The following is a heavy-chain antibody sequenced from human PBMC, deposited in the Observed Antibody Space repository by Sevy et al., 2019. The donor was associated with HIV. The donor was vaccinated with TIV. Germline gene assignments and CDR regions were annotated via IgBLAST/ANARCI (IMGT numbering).Heavy chain of an antibody. CDR3: ARGWNGSGSYYNWNYYGMDV. CDR2: TSYDGTKK. V-gene: IGHV3-30-3*01. Sequence: GGSLRLSCAASGSTFTNYAMHWVRQAPGKGLEWVAVTSYDGTKKYFSDSVKGRFTISRDNSKNTVYLQMNSLRTEDTAVYYCARGWNGSGSYYNWNYYGMDVWGQGTTVTVSS. J-gene: IGHJ6*02. CDR1: GSTFTNYA. D-gene: IGHD3-10*01.